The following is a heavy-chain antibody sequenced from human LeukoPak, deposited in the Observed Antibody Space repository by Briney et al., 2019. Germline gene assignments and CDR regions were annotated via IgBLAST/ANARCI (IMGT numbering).Heavy chain of an antibody. CDR2: IYYSGST. D-gene: IGHD6-13*01. J-gene: IGHJ5*02. CDR1: GGSISSSSY. Sequence: SETLSLTCTVSGGSISSSSYWAWIRQPPGKGLEWIGNIYYSGSTYYNPSLKSRVTISVDTSKNQFSLKLSSVTAADTAVYYCARCIAAAGTADWFDPWGQGTLVTVSS. CDR3: ARCIAAAGTADWFDP. V-gene: IGHV4-39*07.